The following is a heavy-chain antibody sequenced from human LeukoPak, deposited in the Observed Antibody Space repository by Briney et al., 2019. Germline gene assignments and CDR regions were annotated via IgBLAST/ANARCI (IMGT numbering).Heavy chain of an antibody. V-gene: IGHV4-59*01. CDR3: ARAPRDTAMVASWFDP. J-gene: IGHJ5*02. D-gene: IGHD5-18*01. CDR2: IYYSGST. Sequence: PSETLSLTCTVSGGSIGSYYWSWIRQPPGKGLEWIGYIYYSGSTNYNPSLKSRVTISVDTSKNQFSLKLSSVTAADTAVYYCARAPRDTAMVASWFDPWGQGTLVTVSS. CDR1: GGSIGSYY.